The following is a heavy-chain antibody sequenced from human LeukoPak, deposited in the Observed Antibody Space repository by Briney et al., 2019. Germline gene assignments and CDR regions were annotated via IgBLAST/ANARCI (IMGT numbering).Heavy chain of an antibody. CDR2: IYYSGST. D-gene: IGHD6-13*01. CDR3: ARDRGYSSSWYLDY. J-gene: IGHJ4*02. CDR1: GGSISSGDYY. Sequence: PSEILSLTCTVSGGSISSGDYYWSWIRQPPGKGLEWIGYIYYSGSTYYNPSLKSRVTISVDTSKNQFSLKLSSVTAADTAVYYCARDRGYSSSWYLDYWGQGTLVTVSS. V-gene: IGHV4-30-4*01.